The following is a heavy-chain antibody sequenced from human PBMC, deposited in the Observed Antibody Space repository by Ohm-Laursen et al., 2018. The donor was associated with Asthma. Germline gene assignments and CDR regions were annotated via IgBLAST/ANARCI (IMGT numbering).Heavy chain of an antibody. J-gene: IGHJ6*02. CDR2: ISSKSSTI. V-gene: IGHV3-48*01. CDR3: AKDSRYCSSTSCYRRYYGMDV. D-gene: IGHD2-2*02. Sequence: SLRLSCAASGFTFSTYSMHWVRQAPGKGLEWVSFISSKSSTIYSANTVKGRFTVSRDNAKNSLYLQMNSLRAEDTAVYYCAKDSRYCSSTSCYRRYYGMDVWGQGTTVTVSS. CDR1: GFTFSTYS.